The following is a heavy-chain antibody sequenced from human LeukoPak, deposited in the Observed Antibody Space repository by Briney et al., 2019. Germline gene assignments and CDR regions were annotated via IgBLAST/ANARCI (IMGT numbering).Heavy chain of an antibody. CDR2: ISAYNGNT. J-gene: IGHJ4*02. CDR1: GYILTNYA. D-gene: IGHD1-14*01. V-gene: IGHV1-18*01. Sequence: ASVRVSCTSSGYILTNYAITWVRQAPGQGLEWMGWISAYNGNTDYAQKFQGRVIMTTDTSTRTAYMDLRSLRSDDTAVYYCARGRLGVSGYKDYFDYWGQGTLVTVSS. CDR3: ARGRLGVSGYKDYFDY.